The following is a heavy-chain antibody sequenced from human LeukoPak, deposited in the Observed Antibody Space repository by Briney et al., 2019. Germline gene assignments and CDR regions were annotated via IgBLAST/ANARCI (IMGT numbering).Heavy chain of an antibody. CDR1: GFTFSSYA. Sequence: GGSLRLSCAASGFTFSSYAMHWVRQAPGKGLEYVSAISSNGGSTYYANSVKGRFTISRDNSKNTLYLQMGSLRAEDMAVYYCARGKARRGYSYGSPFDYRGQGTLVTVSS. J-gene: IGHJ4*02. D-gene: IGHD5-18*01. V-gene: IGHV3-64*01. CDR3: ARGKARRGYSYGSPFDY. CDR2: ISSNGGST.